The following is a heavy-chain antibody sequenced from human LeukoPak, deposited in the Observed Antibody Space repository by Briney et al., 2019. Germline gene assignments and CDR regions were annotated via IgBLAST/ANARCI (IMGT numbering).Heavy chain of an antibody. D-gene: IGHD6-19*01. J-gene: IGHJ4*02. CDR1: AFTFSSRS. CDR3: VKDISGWYSFDY. Sequence: GGSLRLSCSASAFTFSSRSTHWVRHAPRRGREYVSGINDHGDSTHYGDSVRGRVTISRDDSKNTVHLQMSSLRAEDTAVYYCVKDISGWYSFDYWGQGTLVTVSS. CDR2: INDHGDST. V-gene: IGHV3-64D*09.